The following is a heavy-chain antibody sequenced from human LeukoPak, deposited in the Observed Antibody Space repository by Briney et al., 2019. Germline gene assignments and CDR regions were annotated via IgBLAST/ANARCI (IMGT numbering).Heavy chain of an antibody. CDR3: ATDRGWRTSGYYLYYFEY. V-gene: IGHV3-7*01. D-gene: IGHD3-3*01. J-gene: IGHJ4*02. CDR1: GFTFSSYG. CDR2: IKHDGSEK. Sequence: GRSLRLSCAASGFTFSSYGMHWVRQAPGKGLEWVASIKHDGSEKYYVDSVRGRFTISRDNTMNSLYLQMSSLRAEDTAVYYCATDRGWRTSGYYLYYFEYWGQGTLDTFSS.